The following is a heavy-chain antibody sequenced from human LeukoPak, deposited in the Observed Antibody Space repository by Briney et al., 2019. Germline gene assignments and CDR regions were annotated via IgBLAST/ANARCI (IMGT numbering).Heavy chain of an antibody. D-gene: IGHD2-2*01. CDR1: GFTFSSYE. J-gene: IGHJ5*02. CDR3: ARGGAVPAANNWFDP. V-gene: IGHV3-48*03. CDR2: ISSSGSTI. Sequence: PGGSLRLSCAASGFTFSSYEMNWVRQAPGKGPEWVSYISSSGSTIYYADSVKGRFTISRDNAKNSLYLQMNSLRAEDTAVYYCARGGAVPAANNWFDPWGQGTLVTVSS.